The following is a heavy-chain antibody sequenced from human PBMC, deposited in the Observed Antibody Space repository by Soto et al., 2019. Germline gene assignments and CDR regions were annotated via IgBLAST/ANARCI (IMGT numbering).Heavy chain of an antibody. Sequence: GGSLRLSCAASGLTFSSYWMSWVRQAPGKGLEWVANIKQDGSEKYYVDSVKGRLTISRDNAKNSLYLQMNSLRAEDTAVNYCTRVAGREELRGSTYFDFWGQGTLVTVSS. CDR2: IKQDGSEK. V-gene: IGHV3-7*03. CDR3: TRVAGREELRGSTYFDF. CDR1: GLTFSSYW. J-gene: IGHJ4*02. D-gene: IGHD1-7*01.